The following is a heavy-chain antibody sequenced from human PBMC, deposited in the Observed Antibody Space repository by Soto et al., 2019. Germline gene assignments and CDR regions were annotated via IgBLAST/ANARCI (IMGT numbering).Heavy chain of an antibody. Sequence: QVQLMESGGGVVQPGRSLRLSCAASGFTFSSYGMHWVRQAPGKGLEWVAVIWYDGSNKYYADSVKGRFTISRDNSKNTLYLQMNSLRDEDTAVYYCAREDYGSGSFDYWGQGTLVTVSS. V-gene: IGHV3-33*01. CDR1: GFTFSSYG. CDR3: AREDYGSGSFDY. CDR2: IWYDGSNK. D-gene: IGHD3-10*01. J-gene: IGHJ4*02.